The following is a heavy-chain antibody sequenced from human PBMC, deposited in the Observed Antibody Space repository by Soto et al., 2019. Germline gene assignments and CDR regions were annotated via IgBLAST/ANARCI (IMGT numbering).Heavy chain of an antibody. J-gene: IGHJ5*02. CDR2: MNPNSDNT. D-gene: IGHD4-17*01. CDR1: GYTFTSYD. Sequence: QVKRVQSGAEVKKPGASVKVSCKASGYTFTSYDINWLRQATGQGLEWMGWMNPNSDNTGYEQNFQGRVTMTRNTYISPAYMELSSLRSEDTAVYYCATSFQPSGDYWFHPWGQGTLVTVSS. CDR3: ATSFQPSGDYWFHP. V-gene: IGHV1-8*01.